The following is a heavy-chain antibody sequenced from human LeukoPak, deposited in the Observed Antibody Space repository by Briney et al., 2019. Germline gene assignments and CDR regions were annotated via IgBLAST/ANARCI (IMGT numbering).Heavy chain of an antibody. Sequence: GGSLRLSCTASGLTFSDHYMDWVRQAPGKGLEWVGRIRKKANSYTTEYAASVRGRFTISRDDSKNSLYLQMSSLEAEDTAVYYCASFPGYWGLGTLVTVSS. J-gene: IGHJ4*02. CDR3: ASFPGY. V-gene: IGHV3-72*01. CDR1: GLTFSDHY. CDR2: IRKKANSYTT.